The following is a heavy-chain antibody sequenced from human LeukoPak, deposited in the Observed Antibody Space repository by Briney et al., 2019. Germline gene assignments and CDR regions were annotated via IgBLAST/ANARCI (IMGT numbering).Heavy chain of an antibody. CDR2: INSDGSST. CDR3: AKERGTSGYFDY. D-gene: IGHD3-10*01. Sequence: GGSLRLSCAASGFTFSSYWMHWVRQAPGKGLVWVSRINSDGSSTSYADSVKGRFTISRDHSKNSLYLQMNSLRTEDTALYYCAKERGTSGYFDYWGQGTLVTVSS. V-gene: IGHV3-74*01. CDR1: GFTFSSYW. J-gene: IGHJ4*02.